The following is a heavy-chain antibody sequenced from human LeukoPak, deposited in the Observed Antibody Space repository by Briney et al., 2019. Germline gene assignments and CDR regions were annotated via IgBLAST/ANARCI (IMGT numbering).Heavy chain of an antibody. J-gene: IGHJ5*02. V-gene: IGHV3-48*01. CDR2: ISSSSSTI. D-gene: IGHD2-2*01. Sequence: PGGSLRLSCAASGFTFSSYSMNWVRQAPGKGLEWVSYISSSSSTIYYADSVKGRFTISRDNAKNSLYLQMNSLRAEDTAVYYCARGTVGVPAAPNWFDPWGQGTLVTVSS. CDR3: ARGTVGVPAAPNWFDP. CDR1: GFTFSSYS.